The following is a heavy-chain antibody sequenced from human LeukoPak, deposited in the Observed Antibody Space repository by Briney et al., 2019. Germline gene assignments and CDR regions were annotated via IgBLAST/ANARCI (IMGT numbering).Heavy chain of an antibody. CDR3: ASGTYGDYSIDF. CDR2: INTISGDT. CDR1: GYTFSGYY. V-gene: IGHV1-2*06. J-gene: IGHJ4*02. Sequence: GASLKVSCKASGYTFSGYYLHWVRQAPGQGLEWMGRINTISGDTNYTQKFQGRVTMTTDTSVYMELSGLRSDDTAVYYCASGTYGDYSIDFWGQGVLVTVSS. D-gene: IGHD4-17*01.